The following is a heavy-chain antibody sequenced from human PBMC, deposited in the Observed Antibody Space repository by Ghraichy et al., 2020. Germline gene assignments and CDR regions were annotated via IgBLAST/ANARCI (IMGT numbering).Heavy chain of an antibody. CDR3: ARHPQSYDFWSGYQLFFDY. V-gene: IGHV4-39*01. J-gene: IGHJ4*02. D-gene: IGHD3-3*01. CDR2: IYYSGST. CDR1: GGSISSSSYY. Sequence: SETLSLTCTVSGGSISSSSYYWGWIRQPPGKGLEWIGSIYYSGSTYYNPSLKSRVTISVDTSKNQFSLKLSSVTAADTAVYYCARHPQSYDFWSGYQLFFDYWGQGTLVTVSS.